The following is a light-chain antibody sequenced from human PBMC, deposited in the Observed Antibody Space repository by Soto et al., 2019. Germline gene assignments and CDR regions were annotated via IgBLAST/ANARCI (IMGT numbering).Light chain of an antibody. CDR1: QSILYSSNNKNY. CDR2: WAS. V-gene: IGKV4-1*01. J-gene: IGKJ1*01. CDR3: QQYYSTPRT. Sequence: DIVMTQSPDSLAVSLGERATTNCKSSQSILYSSNNKNYLAWYQQKPGQPPKLLIYWASTRESGVPDRFSGSGSGTDFTLTINSLQAVDVAVYYCQQYYSTPRTFGQGTKVEIK.